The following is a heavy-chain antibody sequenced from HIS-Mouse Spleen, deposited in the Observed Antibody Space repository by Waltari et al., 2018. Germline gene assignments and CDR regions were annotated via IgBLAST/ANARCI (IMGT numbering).Heavy chain of an antibody. CDR2: ISYDGSNK. J-gene: IGHJ5*02. V-gene: IGHV3-30-3*01. CDR3: ARDLMTTVTTGWFDP. D-gene: IGHD4-17*01. CDR1: GCTFRRYT. Sequence: QVQLVESGGGLVQPGRSLRLAGAASGCTFRRYTRHGVCEAAGKGLEWVAVISYDGSNKYYADSVKGRFTISRDNSKNTLYLQMNSLRAEDTAVYYCARDLMTTVTTGWFDPWGQGTLVTVSS.